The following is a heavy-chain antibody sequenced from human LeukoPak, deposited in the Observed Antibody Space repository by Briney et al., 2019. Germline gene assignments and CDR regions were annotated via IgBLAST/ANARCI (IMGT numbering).Heavy chain of an antibody. Sequence: ASVKVSCKASGYTFTSYDINWVRQATGQVLEWMGWMNPNSGNTGYAQKFQGRVTMTRNTSISTAYMELSSLRSEDTAVYYCARARRYNWNDGAVNYHYYYYGMDVWGQGTTVTVSS. D-gene: IGHD1-1*01. CDR3: ARARRYNWNDGAVNYHYYYYGMDV. CDR1: GYTFTSYD. V-gene: IGHV1-8*01. J-gene: IGHJ6*02. CDR2: MNPNSGNT.